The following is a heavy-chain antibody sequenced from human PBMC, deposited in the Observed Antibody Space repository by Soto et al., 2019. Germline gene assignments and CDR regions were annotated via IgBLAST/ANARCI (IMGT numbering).Heavy chain of an antibody. CDR3: ARFYSRYCSSTSCYTSYFDY. CDR2: IIPIFGTA. D-gene: IGHD2-2*02. J-gene: IGHJ4*02. CDR1: GGTFSSYA. V-gene: IGHV1-69*06. Sequence: ASVKVSCKASGGTFSSYAISWVRQAPGQGLEWMGGIIPIFGTAYYAQKFQGRVTITADKSTSTAYMELSSLRSEDTAVYYCARFYSRYCSSTSCYTSYFDYWGQGTLVTVSS.